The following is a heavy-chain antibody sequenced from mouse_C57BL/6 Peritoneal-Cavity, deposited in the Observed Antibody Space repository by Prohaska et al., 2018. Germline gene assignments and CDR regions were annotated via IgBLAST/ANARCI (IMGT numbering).Heavy chain of an antibody. D-gene: IGHD4-1*01. V-gene: IGHV4-1*01. CDR3: ARDLGRVDY. CDR1: GIDFGRYW. J-gene: IGHJ4*01. Sequence: EVKLLQSGGGLVQPGGSLKLSCAASGIDFGRYWMSRVRRAPGKGLEWIGEINPDSSIINDAPSLKDKFIISRDNAKNTLYLQMSKVRSEDTALYYCARDLGRVDYWGQGTSVTVSS. CDR2: INPDSSII.